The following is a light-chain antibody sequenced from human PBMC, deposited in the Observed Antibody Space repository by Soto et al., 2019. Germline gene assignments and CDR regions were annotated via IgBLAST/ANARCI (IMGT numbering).Light chain of an antibody. Sequence: QSVLTQPPSVSEAPRQRVTISCSGSNSNIGNNGVNWYQQVPGKAPKLLFYFDDLLSSGVSDRFSASKSGTSASLVISGLQSEDEADYYCSAWDDNLNVVVFGGGTQLTVL. CDR1: NSNIGNNG. V-gene: IGLV1-36*01. CDR2: FDD. J-gene: IGLJ2*01. CDR3: SAWDDNLNVVV.